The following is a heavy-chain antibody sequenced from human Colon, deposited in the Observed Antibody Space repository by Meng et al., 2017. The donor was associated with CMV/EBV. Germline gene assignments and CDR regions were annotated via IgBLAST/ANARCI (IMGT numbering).Heavy chain of an antibody. CDR3: APYPGSSSTTDY. CDR1: GGTFSSYA. D-gene: IGHD6-6*01. J-gene: IGHJ4*02. CDR2: IIPILGIA. Sequence: SVQVSCKASGGTFSSYAISWVRQAPGQGLEWMGGIIPILGIANYAQKFQGRVTITADKSTSTAYMELSSLRSEDTAVYYCAPYPGSSSTTDYWGQGTLVTVSS. V-gene: IGHV1-69*10.